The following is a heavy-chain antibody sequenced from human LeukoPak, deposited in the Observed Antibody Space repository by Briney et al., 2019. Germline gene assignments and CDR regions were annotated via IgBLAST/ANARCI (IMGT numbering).Heavy chain of an antibody. V-gene: IGHV3-21*01. CDR1: GFTFTTYS. J-gene: IGHJ4*02. CDR3: ARHTMTYYFDY. D-gene: IGHD3-22*01. CDR2: ISSSSSFI. Sequence: GGSLRLSCAASGFTFTTYSMNWVRQAPGKGLEWVSSISSSSSFIYYADSVKGRFTISRDNAKNSLYLQMNSLRAEDTAVYYCARHTMTYYFDYWGQGTLVTASS.